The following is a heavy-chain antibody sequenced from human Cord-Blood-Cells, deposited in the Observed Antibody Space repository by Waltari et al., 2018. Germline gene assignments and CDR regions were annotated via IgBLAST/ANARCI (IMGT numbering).Heavy chain of an antibody. J-gene: IGHJ4*02. Sequence: VPLVQSGAEVRKPGASAKVCCKASGYPSTSYDINWVRRAPRRGHEWMGWMNPNSGNTGYAQKFQGRVTMTRNTSISTAYMELSSLRSEDTAVYYCARGVLTYYDFWSGYYYFDYWGQGTLVTVSS. CDR1: GYPSTSYD. D-gene: IGHD3-3*01. CDR2: MNPNSGNT. CDR3: ARGVLTYYDFWSGYYYFDY. V-gene: IGHV1-8*01.